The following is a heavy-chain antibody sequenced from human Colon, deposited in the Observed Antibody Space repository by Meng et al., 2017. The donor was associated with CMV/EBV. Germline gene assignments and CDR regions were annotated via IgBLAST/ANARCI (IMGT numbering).Heavy chain of an antibody. D-gene: IGHD2-15*01. J-gene: IGHJ5*02. CDR3: ARDATSGYCSGGSCYRFAP. CDR2: IHPNSGGT. CDR1: GFTFTAYY. V-gene: IGHV1-2*02. Sequence: ASVKVSCKPSGFTFTAYYLHWVRQAPGQVLEWMGWIHPNSGGTNYAQKFQGRVTMTTDTSISTAYMELSRLRSDDTAVYYCARDATSGYCSGGSCYRFAPWGQGTLVTVSS.